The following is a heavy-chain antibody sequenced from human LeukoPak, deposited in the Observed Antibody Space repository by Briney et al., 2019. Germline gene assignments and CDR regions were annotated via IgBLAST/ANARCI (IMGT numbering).Heavy chain of an antibody. CDR1: GYTFTSYD. CDR2: ISAYNGNT. CDR3: ARVPLHYGSGSYFPVARFDP. V-gene: IGHV1-18*01. D-gene: IGHD3-10*01. J-gene: IGHJ5*02. Sequence: GASVKVSCKASGYTFTSYDINWVRQAPGQGLEWMGWISAYNGNTNYAQKLQGRVTMTTDTSTSTAYMELRSLRSDDTAVYYCARVPLHYGSGSYFPVARFDPWGQGTLVTVSS.